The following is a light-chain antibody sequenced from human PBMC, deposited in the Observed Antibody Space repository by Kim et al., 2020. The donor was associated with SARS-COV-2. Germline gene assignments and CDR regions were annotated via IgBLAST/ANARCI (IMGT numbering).Light chain of an antibody. J-gene: IGKJ5*01. Sequence: DIQMTQSPSTLSASVGDKVTITCQASQRISSGLDWYQQKPGKAPKLLIYDASYLESGVPSRFSGSGSGTDFTLIISSLQPDDFATYYCQQYSNRPTFGQGTRLEIK. CDR3: QQYSNRPT. CDR2: DAS. CDR1: QRISSG. V-gene: IGKV1-5*01.